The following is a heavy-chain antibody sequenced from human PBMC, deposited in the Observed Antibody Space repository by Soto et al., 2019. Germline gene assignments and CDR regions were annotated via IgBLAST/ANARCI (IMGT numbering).Heavy chain of an antibody. CDR1: GFTFSSYA. Sequence: GGSLRLSCAASGFTFSSYAMSWVRQAPGKGLEWVSAISGSGGSTYYADSVKGRFTISRDNSKNTLYLQMNSLRAEDTAVYYCAKRGLWVTTDYYYYYMDVWGKGTTVTVSS. CDR3: AKRGLWVTTDYYYYYMDV. J-gene: IGHJ6*03. D-gene: IGHD4-17*01. V-gene: IGHV3-23*01. CDR2: ISGSGGST.